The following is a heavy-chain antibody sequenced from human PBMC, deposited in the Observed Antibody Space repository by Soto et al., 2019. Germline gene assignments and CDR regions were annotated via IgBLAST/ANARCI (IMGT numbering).Heavy chain of an antibody. Sequence: SETLSLTCTVSGGSISSYYWSWIRQPPGKGLEWIGYIYYSGSTNYNPSLKSRVTISVDTSKNQFSLKLSSVTAADTAVYYCARHGRKGISLLNTAPYYFDYWGQGTLVTVSS. CDR2: IYYSGST. V-gene: IGHV4-59*08. D-gene: IGHD1-20*01. CDR3: ARHGRKGISLLNTAPYYFDY. J-gene: IGHJ4*02. CDR1: GGSISSYY.